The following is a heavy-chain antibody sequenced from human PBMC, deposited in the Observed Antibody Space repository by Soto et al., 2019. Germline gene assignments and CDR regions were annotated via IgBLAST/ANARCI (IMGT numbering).Heavy chain of an antibody. CDR2: IYWDDDK. J-gene: IGHJ4*02. D-gene: IGHD3-3*01. V-gene: IGHV2-5*02. CDR1: GFSLTTSGVG. Sequence: QITLNESGPTVVKPAETLTLTCTFSGFSLTTSGVGVGWIRQSPGKAPEWLALIYWDDDKRYSASLKSRLTITKDTSKNQVVLTMASVDPADTATYYCAHRILRTVFGLVTTTAIYFDLGGQGTPVVVSS. CDR3: AHRILRTVFGLVTTTAIYFDL.